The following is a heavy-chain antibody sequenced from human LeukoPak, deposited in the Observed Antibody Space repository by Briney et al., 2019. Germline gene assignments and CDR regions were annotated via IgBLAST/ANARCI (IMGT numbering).Heavy chain of an antibody. CDR3: ARALPYSSSSQTDYFDY. CDR1: GGSISSYY. CDR2: IYTSGST. Sequence: SETLSLTCTVSGGSISSYYWSWIRPPAGKGLEWIGRIYTSGSTNYNPSLKSRVTMSVDTSKNQFSLKLSSVTAADTAVYYCARALPYSSSSQTDYFDYWGQGTLVTVSS. D-gene: IGHD6-6*01. J-gene: IGHJ4*02. V-gene: IGHV4-4*07.